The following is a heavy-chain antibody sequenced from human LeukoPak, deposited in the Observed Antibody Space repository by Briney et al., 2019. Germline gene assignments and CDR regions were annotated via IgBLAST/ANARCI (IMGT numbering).Heavy chain of an antibody. CDR1: GGSISSSSYY. J-gene: IGHJ4*02. V-gene: IGHV4-39*07. Sequence: SETLSLTCTVSGGSISSSSYYWGWIRQPPGKGLEWIGSIYYSGSTYCNPSLKSRVTISVDTSKNQFSLKLSSVTAADTAVYFCARDSGFGGELYYFDYWGQGSLVTVSS. CDR2: IYYSGST. CDR3: ARDSGFGGELYYFDY. D-gene: IGHD3-10*01.